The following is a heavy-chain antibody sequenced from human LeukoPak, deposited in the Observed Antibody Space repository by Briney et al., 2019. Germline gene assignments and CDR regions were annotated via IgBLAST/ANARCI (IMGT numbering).Heavy chain of an antibody. CDR1: RFTFTTYG. D-gene: IGHD2-15*01. CDR3: ARAGVVAATHYYYYYMDV. CDR2: ISYDGSNK. V-gene: IGHV3-30*19. Sequence: GGSLRLSCAASRFTFTTYGMHWVRQAPGKGLEWVAVISYDGSNKYYADSVKGRFTISRDNSKNTLYLQMNSLRAEDTAVYYCARAGVVAATHYYYYYMDVWGKGTTVTVSS. J-gene: IGHJ6*03.